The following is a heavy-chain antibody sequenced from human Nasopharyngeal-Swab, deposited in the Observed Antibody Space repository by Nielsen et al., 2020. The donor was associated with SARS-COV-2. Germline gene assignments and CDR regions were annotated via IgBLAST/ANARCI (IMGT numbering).Heavy chain of an antibody. CDR2: INTNTGNP. CDR3: SRGSDYYGGGAFDI. D-gene: IGHD3-22*01. CDR1: GYTFTSYA. J-gene: IGHJ3*02. V-gene: IGHV7-4-1*02. Sequence: SVHVSCKGSGYTFTSYAMNWLRQAPGQGLEWMGWINTNTGNPTYAQGFTGRFVFSLDTSVSTAYLQISSLKAEDTAVYYCSRGSDYYGGGAFDIWGQGTMVTVSS.